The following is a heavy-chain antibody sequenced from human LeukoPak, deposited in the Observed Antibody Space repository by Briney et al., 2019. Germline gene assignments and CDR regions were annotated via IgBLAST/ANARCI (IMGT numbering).Heavy chain of an antibody. CDR2: FYYSGST. Sequence: TSETLSLTCTVSGGSVSSISYYWGWIRQPPEKGLEWIGSFYYSGSTYYSPSLKSRVTISIDTSRNHFSLKLNSVTAADTAVYYCATWSSSYYSVDDWGQGTLVTVSS. D-gene: IGHD6-13*01. CDR1: GGSVSSISYY. J-gene: IGHJ4*02. V-gene: IGHV4-39*07. CDR3: ATWSSSYYSVDD.